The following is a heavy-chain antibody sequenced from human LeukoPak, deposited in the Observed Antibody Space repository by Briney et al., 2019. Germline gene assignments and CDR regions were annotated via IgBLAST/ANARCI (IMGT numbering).Heavy chain of an antibody. CDR1: GGSISSYY. J-gene: IGHJ4*02. Sequence: SETLSLTCTVSGGSISSYYWSWIRQPPGKGLEWIGYIYYSGSTNYNPSLKSRLTISIDTSKSQLSLQLTSVTAADTAVYYCARVTDWNDLDYWGPGTLVTVSS. D-gene: IGHD1-1*01. CDR2: IYYSGST. V-gene: IGHV4-59*01. CDR3: ARVTDWNDLDY.